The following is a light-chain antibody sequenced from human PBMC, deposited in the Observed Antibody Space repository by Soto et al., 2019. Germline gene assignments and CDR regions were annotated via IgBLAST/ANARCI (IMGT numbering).Light chain of an antibody. Sequence: QSALTQPASVSGAPGQSITISCTGTSSNVGGYNYVSWYQHHPGKAPKLIIYEVSNRPSGVPKRFSGSKSRNTASLTISGLQAEDEADYYCSSYTSSSTPYVFGPGTKVTVL. CDR3: SSYTSSSTPYV. J-gene: IGLJ1*01. CDR1: SSNVGGYNY. CDR2: EVS. V-gene: IGLV2-14*01.